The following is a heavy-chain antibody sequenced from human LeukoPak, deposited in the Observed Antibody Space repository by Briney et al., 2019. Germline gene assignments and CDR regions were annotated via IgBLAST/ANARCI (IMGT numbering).Heavy chain of an antibody. Sequence: GGSLRLSCAASGFTFSSYGMHWVRQAPGKGLEWVAVIWYDGSNKYYAGSVKGRFTISRDNSKNTLYLQMNSLRAEDTAVYYCARESGNGYSSGWYPYYYYGMDVWGQGTTDTVFS. D-gene: IGHD6-19*01. CDR1: GFTFSSYG. J-gene: IGHJ6*02. V-gene: IGHV3-33*01. CDR3: ARESGNGYSSGWYPYYYYGMDV. CDR2: IWYDGSNK.